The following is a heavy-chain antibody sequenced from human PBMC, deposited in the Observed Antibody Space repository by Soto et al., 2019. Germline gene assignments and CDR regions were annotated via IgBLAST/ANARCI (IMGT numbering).Heavy chain of an antibody. CDR3: ARIHSGYDLSWDDYYYGMDV. Sequence: QVTLKESGPVLVKPTETLTLTCTVSGFSLSNARMGVSWIRQPPGKALEWLAHIFSNDEKSYSTSLKSMLTHSKDTSKRQVVRTMNNINPEETATYYSARIHSGYDLSWDDYYYGMDVWGQGTTVTVSS. J-gene: IGHJ6*01. CDR1: GFSLSNARMG. V-gene: IGHV2-26*01. CDR2: IFSNDEK. D-gene: IGHD5-12*01.